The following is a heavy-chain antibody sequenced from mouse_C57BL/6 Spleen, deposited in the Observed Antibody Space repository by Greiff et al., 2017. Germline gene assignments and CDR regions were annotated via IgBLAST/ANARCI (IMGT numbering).Heavy chain of an antibody. V-gene: IGHV5-17*01. CDR1: GFTFSDYG. Sequence: DVQLQESGGGLVKPGGSLKLSCAASGFTFSDYGMHWVRQAPEQGLEWVAYISSGSSTIYYADTVKGRFTISRDNAKNTLFLQMTSLSAEDTAMYYGARGPYYSNYPAWFAYWGQGTLVTVSA. CDR2: ISSGSSTI. J-gene: IGHJ3*01. D-gene: IGHD2-5*01. CDR3: ARGPYYSNYPAWFAY.